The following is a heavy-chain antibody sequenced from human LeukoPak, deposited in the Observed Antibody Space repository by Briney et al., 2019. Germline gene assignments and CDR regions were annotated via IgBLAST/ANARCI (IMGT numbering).Heavy chain of an antibody. J-gene: IGHJ4*02. V-gene: IGHV3-21*01. D-gene: IGHD6-19*01. CDR1: GFTFSSYG. CDR2: ISSSSSYI. Sequence: GGSLRLSCAASGFTFSSYGMNWVRQAPGKGLEWVSSISSSSSYIYYADSVKGTFTISRDNAKNSLYLQMNSLRAEDTAVYYCARQYSSGLDYWGQGTLVTVSS. CDR3: ARQYSSGLDY.